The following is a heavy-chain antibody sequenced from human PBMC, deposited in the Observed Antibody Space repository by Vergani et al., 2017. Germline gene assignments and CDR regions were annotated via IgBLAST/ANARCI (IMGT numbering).Heavy chain of an antibody. CDR2: INTNTGNP. Sequence: QVHLVQSGSELKKPGASVKVSCKASGYPFTVYSINWVRQAPGQGLEWMGWINTNTGNPTYAQGFAGRFVFSLDTSVSTAYLQISSLKAEDTAVYYCARPWRSGLRGYSGYEVWGQGTMVTVSS. J-gene: IGHJ3*01. D-gene: IGHD5-12*01. V-gene: IGHV7-4-1*02. CDR3: ARPWRSGLRGYSGYEV. CDR1: GYPFTVYS.